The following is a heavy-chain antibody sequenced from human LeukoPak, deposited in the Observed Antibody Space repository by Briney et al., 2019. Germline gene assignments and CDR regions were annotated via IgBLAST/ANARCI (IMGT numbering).Heavy chain of an antibody. CDR1: GGSISSYY. Sequence: SETLSLTCTVSGGSISSYYWSWIRQPAGKGLEWIGRIYTSGSTNYNPSLKSRVTMSVDTSKNQFSLKLSSVTAADTAVYYCARMAYGSGSSHYYYYYMDVWGKGTTVTVSS. CDR2: IYTSGST. V-gene: IGHV4-4*07. J-gene: IGHJ6*03. CDR3: ARMAYGSGSSHYYYYYMDV. D-gene: IGHD3-10*01.